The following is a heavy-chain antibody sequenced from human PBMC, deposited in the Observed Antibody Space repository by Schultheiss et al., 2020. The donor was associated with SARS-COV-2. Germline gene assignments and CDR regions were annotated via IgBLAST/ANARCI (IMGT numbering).Heavy chain of an antibody. J-gene: IGHJ6*02. Sequence: SETLSLTCTVSGGSINSGGYYWSWIRQHPGRGLEWIGHISYSGSTYYNPSLKSRVTISVDTSKNQFSLKLRSVTAADTAVYYCARDYYDSSGYYFYGMDVWGQGTTVTVSS. CDR3: ARDYYDSSGYYFYGMDV. V-gene: IGHV4-31*03. CDR2: ISYSGST. CDR1: GGSINSGGYY. D-gene: IGHD3-22*01.